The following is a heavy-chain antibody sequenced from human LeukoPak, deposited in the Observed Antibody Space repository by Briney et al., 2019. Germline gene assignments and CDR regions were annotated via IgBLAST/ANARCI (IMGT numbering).Heavy chain of an antibody. CDR3: ARGPRPGTGYYYYYYMDV. CDR2: INHSGST. D-gene: IGHD1-14*01. V-gene: IGHV4-34*01. Sequence: SETLSLTXAVYGGSFSGYYWSWICQPPGKGLEWIGEINHSGSTNYNPSLKSRVTISVDTSKNQFSLKLSSVTAADTAVYYCARGPRPGTGYYYYYYMDVWGKGTTVTVSS. CDR1: GGSFSGYY. J-gene: IGHJ6*03.